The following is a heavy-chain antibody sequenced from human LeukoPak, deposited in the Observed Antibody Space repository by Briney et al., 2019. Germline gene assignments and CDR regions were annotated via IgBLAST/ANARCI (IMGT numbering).Heavy chain of an antibody. J-gene: IGHJ6*02. CDR2: ISSSGSTI. D-gene: IGHD3-22*01. V-gene: IGHV3-11*01. CDR1: GFTFSDYY. CDR3: AGGYDSSGYWYYYYYCMDV. Sequence: GGSLRLSCAASGFTFSDYYMSWIRQAPGKGLEWVSYISSSGSTIYYADSMKGRFTISRDNAKNSLYLQMNSLRAEDTAVYYCAGGYDSSGYWYYYYYCMDVWGQGTTVTVPS.